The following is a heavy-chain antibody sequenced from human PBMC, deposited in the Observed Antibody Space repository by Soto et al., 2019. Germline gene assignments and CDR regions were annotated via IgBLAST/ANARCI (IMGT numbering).Heavy chain of an antibody. J-gene: IGHJ4*02. Sequence: QVQLVQSGAEVKKPGSSVKVSCKASGDTFSGYSISWVRQAPGQGLEWMGGIIPLFGTTNYAQRFQDRVTFTADISTSTAYMELSSLKSEDTAIYYCARDLGSGYDPGDYWGQGTLVIVSS. CDR1: GDTFSGYS. CDR2: IIPLFGTT. D-gene: IGHD5-12*01. V-gene: IGHV1-69*14. CDR3: ARDLGSGYDPGDY.